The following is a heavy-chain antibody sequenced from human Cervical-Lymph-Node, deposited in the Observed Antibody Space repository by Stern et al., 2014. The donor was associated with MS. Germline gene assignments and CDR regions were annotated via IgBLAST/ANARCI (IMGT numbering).Heavy chain of an antibody. Sequence: EVQLVESGGGLVKPGGSLRLSCAASGFTFNNSSMHWVRQAPGKGLDWVSSISSSTDYIYYADAVRGRFTISRDNAKNSLCLQMNSLRAEDTAVYYCARGLYGDYGYFDNWGQGTLVTVSS. CDR1: GFTFNNSS. CDR2: ISSSTDYI. J-gene: IGHJ4*02. D-gene: IGHD4-17*01. CDR3: ARGLYGDYGYFDN. V-gene: IGHV3-21*01.